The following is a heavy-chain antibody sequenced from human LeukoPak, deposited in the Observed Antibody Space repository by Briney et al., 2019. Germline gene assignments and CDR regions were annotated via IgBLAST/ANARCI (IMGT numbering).Heavy chain of an antibody. J-gene: IGHJ3*02. CDR1: GDSISSYY. V-gene: IGHV4-59*01. D-gene: IGHD1-26*01. CDR2: IYYSENT. CDR3: ARDHRQTPKESYLHAFDI. Sequence: SETLSLTCSVSGDSISSYYWSWIRQPPGKGLEWIGYIYYSENTNYNPSLKSRVTISVDTSKNQFSLKLNSVSAADTAVYYCARDHRQTPKESYLHAFDIWGQGTMVTVSS.